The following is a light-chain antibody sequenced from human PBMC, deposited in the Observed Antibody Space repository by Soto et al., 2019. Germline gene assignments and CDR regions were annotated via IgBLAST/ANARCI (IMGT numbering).Light chain of an antibody. J-gene: IGLJ1*01. CDR1: STDVGGYKY. CDR3: SSYTSSSTLYV. CDR2: EVS. Sequence: QSALTQPASVSGSPGQSITISCTGTSTDVGGYKYVSWYQQHPGKAPKLIIYEVSNRPSGISHRFSGSKSGNTASLTISGLQAEDEADYYCSSYTSSSTLYVFGSGTKVTVL. V-gene: IGLV2-14*01.